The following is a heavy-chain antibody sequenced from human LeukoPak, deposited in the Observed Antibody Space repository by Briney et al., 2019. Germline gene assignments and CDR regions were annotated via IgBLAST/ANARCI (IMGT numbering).Heavy chain of an antibody. CDR3: VACSSASCYGDRFDP. V-gene: IGHV3-23*01. CDR1: GFTFASYA. D-gene: IGHD2-2*01. Sequence: GGSLRLSCAASGFTFASYAMTWVRQAPGKGLEWVSSISATDGSTYYADSVRGRFTISRDNSKNTLFLQMNSLRAEDTALCYCVACSSASCYGDRFDPWGQGTLVTVSS. J-gene: IGHJ5*02. CDR2: ISATDGST.